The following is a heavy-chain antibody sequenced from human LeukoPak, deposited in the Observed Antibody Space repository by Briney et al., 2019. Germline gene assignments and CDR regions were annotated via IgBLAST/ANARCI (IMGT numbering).Heavy chain of an antibody. V-gene: IGHV3-23*01. CDR2: ISGSGGST. J-gene: IGHJ4*02. Sequence: GGSLRLSCAASGFTFSSYAMSWVRQAPGKGLEWVSAISGSGGSTYYADSAKGRFTISRDNSKNTLYLQMNSLRAEDTAVYYCATKIRQYELYSSSLDYWGQGTLVTVSS. CDR1: GFTFSSYA. CDR3: ATKIRQYELYSSSLDY. D-gene: IGHD6-6*01.